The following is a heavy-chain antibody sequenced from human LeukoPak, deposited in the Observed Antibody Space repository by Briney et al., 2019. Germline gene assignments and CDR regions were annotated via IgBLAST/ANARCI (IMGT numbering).Heavy chain of an antibody. Sequence: ASVKVSCKASGYTFTAYYIHWVRQAPGQGLEWMGWIDTNTGATKYAQKFQGRVTITRDTSTGTAYMGLSSLISGDTALYHCASEAFCAGGSCNVQRVASWGPGTLVTVSS. J-gene: IGHJ4*02. V-gene: IGHV1-2*02. CDR1: GYTFTAYY. CDR3: ASEAFCAGGSCNVQRVAS. CDR2: IDTNTGAT. D-gene: IGHD2-8*02.